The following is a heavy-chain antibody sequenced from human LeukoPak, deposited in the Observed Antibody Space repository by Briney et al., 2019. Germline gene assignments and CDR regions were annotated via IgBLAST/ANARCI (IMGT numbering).Heavy chain of an antibody. CDR1: GFTVSSNY. D-gene: IGHD3-22*01. J-gene: IGHJ4*02. CDR3: ARDSDSSGSLLFDY. CDR2: IYSGGST. Sequence: GGSLRLSCAASGFTVSSNYMSWVRQAPGKGLEWVSVIYSGGSTYYADSVKGRFTISRDNSKNTLYLQMNSLRAEDTAVYYCARDSDSSGSLLFDYWGQGTLVTVSS. V-gene: IGHV3-53*01.